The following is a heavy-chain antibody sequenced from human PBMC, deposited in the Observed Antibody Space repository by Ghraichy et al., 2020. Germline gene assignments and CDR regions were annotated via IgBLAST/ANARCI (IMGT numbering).Heavy chain of an antibody. V-gene: IGHV3-43*01. CDR3: ARVPSRVQGGIDNDY. CDR1: GFTFDDYT. Sequence: GGSLRLSCAASGFTFDDYTMHWVRQAPGKGLEWVSLISWDGGSTYYVDSVKGRFTISRDNAKNSLYLQMNSLRAEDTAVYYCARVPSRVQGGIDNDYWGQGTLVTVSS. J-gene: IGHJ4*02. D-gene: IGHD3-10*01. CDR2: ISWDGGST.